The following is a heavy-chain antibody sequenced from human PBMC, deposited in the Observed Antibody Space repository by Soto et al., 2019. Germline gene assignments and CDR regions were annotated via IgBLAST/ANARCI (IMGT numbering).Heavy chain of an antibody. CDR1: DGSISSGGYY. D-gene: IGHD3-22*01. CDR2: IYYSGST. J-gene: IGHJ3*02. Sequence: SETLSLTCTVSDGSISSGGYYWSLIRQHPGKGLEWIGYIYYSGSTYYNPSLKSRVTISVDTSKNQFSLKLSSVTAADTAVYYCARSVVITRSGRGAFDIWGKRTMVTVSS. V-gene: IGHV4-31*02. CDR3: ARSVVITRSGRGAFDI.